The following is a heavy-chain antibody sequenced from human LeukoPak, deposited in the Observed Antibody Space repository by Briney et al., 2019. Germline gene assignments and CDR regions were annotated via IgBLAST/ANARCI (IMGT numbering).Heavy chain of an antibody. Sequence: GGSLRPSCAASGIAVSDTYMTWVRQAPGKGLEWISVIYATGNTYYADSVKGRFTISRDNSKNTVYLQMNSLRPEDTAVYYCVRENVILSEGDYFDYWGQGTLVAVSS. CDR2: IYATGNT. D-gene: IGHD5/OR15-5a*01. V-gene: IGHV3-66*01. CDR3: VRENVILSEGDYFDY. CDR1: GIAVSDTY. J-gene: IGHJ4*02.